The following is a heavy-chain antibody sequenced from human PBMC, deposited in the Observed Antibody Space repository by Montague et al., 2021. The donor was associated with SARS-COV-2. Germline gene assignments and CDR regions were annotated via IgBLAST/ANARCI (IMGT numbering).Heavy chain of an antibody. CDR1: GDSVSGYSSG. CDR2: TYHRPKCDN. V-gene: IGHV6-1*01. D-gene: IGHD1-26*01. Sequence: CAISGDSVSGYSSGWNWMKQAPSGGRERLGRTYHRPKCDNDYAVSVESRISINPDTSKNQISLQLNSVTPEDTAVYHCARTSASSDYWGQGTLVTVSS. CDR3: ARTSASSDY. J-gene: IGHJ4*02.